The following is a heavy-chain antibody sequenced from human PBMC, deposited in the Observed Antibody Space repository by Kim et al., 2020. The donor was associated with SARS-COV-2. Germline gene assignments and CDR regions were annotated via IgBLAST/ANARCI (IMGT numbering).Heavy chain of an antibody. D-gene: IGHD4-17*01. CDR3: AFNPSGDYVRWFDP. CDR2: IIPIFGTA. V-gene: IGHV1-69*13. Sequence: SVKVSCKASGGTFSSYAISWVRQAPGQGLEWMGGIIPIFGTANYAQKFQGRVTITADESTSTAYMELSSLRSEDTAVYYCAFNPSGDYVRWFDPWGQGTLVTVSS. CDR1: GGTFSSYA. J-gene: IGHJ5*02.